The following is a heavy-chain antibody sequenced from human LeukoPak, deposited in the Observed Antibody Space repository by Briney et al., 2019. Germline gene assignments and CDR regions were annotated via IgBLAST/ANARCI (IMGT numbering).Heavy chain of an antibody. D-gene: IGHD3-3*01. CDR3: VRQSLISEWLLLGNFDS. V-gene: IGHV4-39*01. Sequence: SETLSLTCTVSGDSIKNSSYYWGWIRQPPGKGLEWIASIYSSGSSYQSPSLESRVTISVDTPKNQFSLKLRSVTAADSAVYFCVRQSLISEWLLLGNFDSWGQGTLVTVSS. CDR1: GDSIKNSSYY. CDR2: IYSSGSS. J-gene: IGHJ4*02.